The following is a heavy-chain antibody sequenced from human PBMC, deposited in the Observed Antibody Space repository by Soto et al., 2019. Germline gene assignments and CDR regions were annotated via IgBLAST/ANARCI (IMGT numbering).Heavy chain of an antibody. CDR3: VKGRCSGGSCYLDY. CDR2: ISGSGGST. Sequence: GSLRLSCAASGSTLSSYWMHWVRQGPGKGLEWVSRISGSGGSTYYADLVKSRFTISRDSSKDTLYVQMDSLRPEDTAIYYCVKGRCSGGSCYLDYWGQGTRVTVS. CDR1: GSTLSSYW. J-gene: IGHJ4*02. D-gene: IGHD2-15*01. V-gene: IGHV3-23*01.